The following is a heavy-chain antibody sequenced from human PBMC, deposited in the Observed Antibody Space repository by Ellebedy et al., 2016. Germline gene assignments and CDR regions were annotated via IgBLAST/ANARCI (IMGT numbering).Heavy chain of an antibody. J-gene: IGHJ4*02. CDR3: ARGGITIFGVVRTGFDY. V-gene: IGHV4-34*01. D-gene: IGHD3-3*01. CDR1: GVSFSGYY. Sequence: GSLRLXCTVYGVSFSGYYWSWIRQPPGKGLEWIGEINHSGSTNYNPSLKSRVTISVDTSKNQFSLKLSSVTAADTAVYYCARGGITIFGVVRTGFDYWGQGTLVTVSS. CDR2: INHSGST.